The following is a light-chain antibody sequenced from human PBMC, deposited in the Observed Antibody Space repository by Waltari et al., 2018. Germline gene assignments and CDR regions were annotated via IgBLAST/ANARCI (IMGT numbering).Light chain of an antibody. Sequence: DVVMTQSPLSLSVALGQPASISCRSSQSLVLSDGNTYLNLFQPRPGQSPRRLFYKVSNRDPGVPDRFSGSGSGSDFTLKISRVEAEDVGVYYCMQGTHWPAFTFGGGTKVEIK. V-gene: IGKV2-30*02. CDR2: KVS. J-gene: IGKJ4*01. CDR1: QSLVLSDGNTY. CDR3: MQGTHWPAFT.